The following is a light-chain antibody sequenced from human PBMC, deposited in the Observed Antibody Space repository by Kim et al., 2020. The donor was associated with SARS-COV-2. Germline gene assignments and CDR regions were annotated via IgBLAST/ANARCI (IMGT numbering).Light chain of an antibody. V-gene: IGLV4-69*01. CDR3: QTWGTGIRV. CDR2: VNSDGSH. J-gene: IGLJ3*02. Sequence: QLVLTQSPSASASLGASVKLTCTLSSGHSNYAIACHQQQPEKGPRYLMKVNSDGSHSKGDGIPDRFSGSSSGAERYLTISSLKSEDEADYYCQTWGTGIRVFGGGTQLTVL. CDR1: SGHSNYA.